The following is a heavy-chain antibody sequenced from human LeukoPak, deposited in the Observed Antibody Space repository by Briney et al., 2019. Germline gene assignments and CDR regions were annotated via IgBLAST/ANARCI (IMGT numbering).Heavy chain of an antibody. D-gene: IGHD6-13*01. V-gene: IGHV1-46*01. Sequence: ASVKVSCKASGYTFTSYHMHWVRQAPGQGLEWMGRINPSGGSTSYAQKFQGRVTMTRDSSTSTVYMELSSLRSEDTAVYYCARGDSSWYMDYWGQGTLVTVSS. J-gene: IGHJ4*02. CDR1: GYTFTSYH. CDR2: INPSGGST. CDR3: ARGDSSWYMDY.